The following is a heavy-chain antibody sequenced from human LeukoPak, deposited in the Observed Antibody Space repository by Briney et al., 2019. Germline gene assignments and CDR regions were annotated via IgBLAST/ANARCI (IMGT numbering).Heavy chain of an antibody. V-gene: IGHV3-23*01. CDR1: GFTFSSYA. CDR3: ARNLGSTSWYFDY. CDR2: ISGSGGST. J-gene: IGHJ4*02. Sequence: GGSLRLSCAASGFTFSSYAMSWVRQAPGKGLEWVSAISGSGGSTYYADSVKGRFTISRDNSKNTLYLQMNGLRAEDTAVYYCARNLGSTSWYFDYWGQGTLVTVSS. D-gene: IGHD1-7*01.